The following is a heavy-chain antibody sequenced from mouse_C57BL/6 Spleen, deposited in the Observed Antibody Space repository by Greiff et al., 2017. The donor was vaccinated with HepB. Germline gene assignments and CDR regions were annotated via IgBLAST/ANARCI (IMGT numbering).Heavy chain of an antibody. J-gene: IGHJ2*01. CDR3: ARSGGLYFDY. CDR2: IYPGDGDT. V-gene: IGHV1-82*01. CDR1: GYAFSSSW. D-gene: IGHD3-1*01. Sequence: QVQLKESGPELVKPGASVKISCKASGYAFSSSWMNWVKQRPGKGLEWIGRIYPGDGDTNYNGKFKGKATLTADKSSSTAYMQLSSLTSEDSAVYFCARSGGLYFDYWGQGTTLTVSS.